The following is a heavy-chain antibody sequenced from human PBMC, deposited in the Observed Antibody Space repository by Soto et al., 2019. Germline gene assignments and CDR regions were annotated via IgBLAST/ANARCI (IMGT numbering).Heavy chain of an antibody. D-gene: IGHD2-15*01. V-gene: IGHV6-1*01. CDR3: ARDVVVAAGTFFTLRYYYYGMDV. CDR2: TYYRSKWYN. Sequence: SQTLSLTCAISGDSVSSNSAAWNWIRQSPSRGLEWLGRTYYRSKWYNDYAVSVKSRITINPDTSKNQFSLQLNSVTPEDTAVYYCARDVVVAAGTFFTLRYYYYGMDVWGQGTTVTAP. CDR1: GDSVSSNSAA. J-gene: IGHJ6*02.